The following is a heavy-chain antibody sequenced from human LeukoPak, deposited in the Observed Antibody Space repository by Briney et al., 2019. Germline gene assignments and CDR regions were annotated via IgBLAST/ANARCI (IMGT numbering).Heavy chain of an antibody. J-gene: IGHJ4*02. Sequence: GGSLRLSCAASGFTFSSYSMNWVRQAPGKGLEWVSSISSSSSYIYYADSVKGRFTISRDNAKNSLYLQMNSLSAEDTAVYYCARWVVATMFDYWGQGTLVTVSS. V-gene: IGHV3-21*01. CDR2: ISSSSSYI. CDR3: ARWVVATMFDY. CDR1: GFTFSSYS. D-gene: IGHD5-12*01.